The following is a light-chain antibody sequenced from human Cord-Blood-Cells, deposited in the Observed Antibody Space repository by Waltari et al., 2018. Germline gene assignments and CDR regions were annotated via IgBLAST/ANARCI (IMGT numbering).Light chain of an antibody. CDR1: SSNIGSNY. V-gene: IGLV1-47*01. J-gene: IGLJ3*02. CDR3: AAWDDSLSGPV. CDR2: RNN. Sequence: QSVLTQPPSASGTPGQRVTISCSGSSSNIGSNYVYWYQQLPGTAPQPLISRNNRRPSGVPDRFSGSNSATSASLASSGLRSEDEADYYCAAWDDSLSGPVFGGGTKLTVL.